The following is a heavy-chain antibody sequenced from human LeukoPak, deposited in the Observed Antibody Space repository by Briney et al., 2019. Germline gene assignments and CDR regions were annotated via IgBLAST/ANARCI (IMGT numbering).Heavy chain of an antibody. D-gene: IGHD6-13*01. CDR1: GDSFTRYG. CDR3: ASLRAGPYYYMDV. V-gene: IGHV5-51*01. Sequence: GESLKISCKASGDSFTRYGIAWVRQMPGKRLEWMGIIYPGDSDTRYSPSFQGQVTMSADKSSRTTYLPWRSLQASHTAMYYCASLRAGPYYYMDVWGKGPTVHVSS. J-gene: IGHJ6*03. CDR2: IYPGDSDT.